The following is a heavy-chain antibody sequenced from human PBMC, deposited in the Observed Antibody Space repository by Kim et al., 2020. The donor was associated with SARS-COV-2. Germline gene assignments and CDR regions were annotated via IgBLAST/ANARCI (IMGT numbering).Heavy chain of an antibody. Sequence: GGSLRLSCAASGFSLYDYAMHWVRQAPGKGLEWVSGISWNSVKIGYADSVKGRFTISRDNAKNSLYLQMNSLRVEDMALYYCAKDKRPGTGYDSSGYFGPFDYWGQGTLVTVPS. V-gene: IGHV3-9*03. J-gene: IGHJ4*02. CDR3: AKDKRPGTGYDSSGYFGPFDY. D-gene: IGHD3-22*01. CDR2: ISWNSVKI. CDR1: GFSLYDYA.